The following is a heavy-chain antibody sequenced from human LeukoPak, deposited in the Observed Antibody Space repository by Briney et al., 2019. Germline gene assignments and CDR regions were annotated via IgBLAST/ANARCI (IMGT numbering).Heavy chain of an antibody. V-gene: IGHV4-59*01. CDR2: IDYSGST. J-gene: IGHJ1*01. Sequence: SETLSLTCTVSGGSISSYYWSWIRQPPGKGLEWIGYIDYSGSTIYNPSLKSRVTISVNTSKNQFSPQLSSVTAADTAVYYCARSGGLYTSTWYFHHWGQGTLVTVSS. CDR1: GGSISSYY. D-gene: IGHD6-13*01. CDR3: ARSGGLYTSTWYFHH.